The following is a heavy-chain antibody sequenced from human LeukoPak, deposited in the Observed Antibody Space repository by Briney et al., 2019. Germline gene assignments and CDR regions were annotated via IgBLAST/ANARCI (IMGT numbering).Heavy chain of an antibody. D-gene: IGHD1-20*01. Sequence: GGSLRLSCTASGFPFSAYWISWVRQAPGKGLEWVANIKEDGSVQDYADSVKGRFTISRDNAKNSLYLQMNSLRVDDTGVYYCARAPGISGDWGQGTLVTVSS. CDR1: GFPFSAYW. J-gene: IGHJ4*02. V-gene: IGHV3-7*01. CDR2: IKEDGSVQ. CDR3: ARAPGISGD.